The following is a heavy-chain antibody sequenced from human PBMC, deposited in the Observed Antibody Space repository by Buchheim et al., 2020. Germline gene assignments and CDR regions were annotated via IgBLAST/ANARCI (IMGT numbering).Heavy chain of an antibody. V-gene: IGHV4-34*01. CDR1: GGSFSGYY. Sequence: QVQLQQWGAGLLKPSETLSLTCAVYGGSFSGYYWSWIRQPPGKGLEWIGEINHSGSTNYNPSPKSRVTISVDTSKNQFSLKLSSVTAADTAVYYCARGLVVPAERNYYYYGMDVWGQGTT. CDR2: INHSGST. CDR3: ARGLVVPAERNYYYYGMDV. D-gene: IGHD2-2*01. J-gene: IGHJ6*02.